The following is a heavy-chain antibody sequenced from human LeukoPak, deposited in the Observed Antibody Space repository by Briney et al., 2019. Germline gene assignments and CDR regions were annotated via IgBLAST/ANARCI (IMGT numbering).Heavy chain of an antibody. D-gene: IGHD3-22*01. J-gene: IGHJ4*02. V-gene: IGHV4-34*08. Sequence: PGGSLRLSCAASGFTFNSYWMSWVRQPPGKGLEWIGEINHSGSTNYNPSLKSRVTISVDTSKNQFSLKLSSVTAADTAVYYCACVIYDSSGYYDYWGQGTLVTVSS. CDR1: GFTFNSYW. CDR3: ACVIYDSSGYYDY. CDR2: INHSGST.